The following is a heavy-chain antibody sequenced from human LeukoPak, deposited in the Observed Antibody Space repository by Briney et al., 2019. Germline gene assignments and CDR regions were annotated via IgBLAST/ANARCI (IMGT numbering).Heavy chain of an antibody. V-gene: IGHV3-30*02. J-gene: IGHJ4*02. CDR1: GFTFSSYG. CDR2: IRYDGSNK. D-gene: IGHD3-22*01. CDR3: AKGSGDSSGYFDY. Sequence: GGSLRLSCAASGFTFSSYGMHWVRQAPGKGLEWVAFIRYDGSNKYYADSVKGRFTISRDNSKNTLYLQMNSLRAEDTAVYYCAKGSGDSSGYFDYWGQGTLVTVSS.